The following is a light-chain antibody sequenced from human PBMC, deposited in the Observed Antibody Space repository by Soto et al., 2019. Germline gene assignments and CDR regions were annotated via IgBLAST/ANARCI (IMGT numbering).Light chain of an antibody. J-gene: IGKJ5*01. Sequence: EIVLTQSPATLSLSPGDRATLSCRASQSVTNYLAWYQQKSGQAPRLLIYDASSRATGIPARFSGSGSGTDFTLTISSLEPEDFAVYYCQQSGGWPTVITFGQGTRLEIK. CDR1: QSVTNY. CDR3: QQSGGWPTVIT. CDR2: DAS. V-gene: IGKV3-11*01.